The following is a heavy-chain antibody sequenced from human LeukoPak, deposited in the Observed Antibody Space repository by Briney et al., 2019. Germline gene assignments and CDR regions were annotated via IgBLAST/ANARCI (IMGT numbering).Heavy chain of an antibody. V-gene: IGHV3-48*02. Sequence: GGSLRLSCAASGFTFSTYSMNWVRQAPGKGLEWVSYIAISSSTTYYADSVKGRFTISRDNAKNSLYLQMNSLRDEDTAVYYCARDGRNDSSGYYSADYWGQGTLVTVSS. CDR1: GFTFSTYS. CDR2: IAISSSTT. J-gene: IGHJ4*02. D-gene: IGHD3-22*01. CDR3: ARDGRNDSSGYYSADY.